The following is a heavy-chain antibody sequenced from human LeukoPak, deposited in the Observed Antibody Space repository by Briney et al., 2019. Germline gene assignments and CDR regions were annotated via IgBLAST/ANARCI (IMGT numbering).Heavy chain of an antibody. D-gene: IGHD1-20*01. J-gene: IGHJ6*02. CDR1: GDSGSNNSTT. V-gene: IGHV6-1*01. CDR3: AKTENNWSYGMDV. CDR2: TYYRSEWYN. Sequence: SQTLSLTCAISGDSGSNNSTTWNWIRQSPSRGLEWLGRTYYRSEWYNDYAVSVKSRITINPDTSKNQFSLQLNSVTPEDTAVYYCAKTENNWSYGMDVWGQGTTVTVSS.